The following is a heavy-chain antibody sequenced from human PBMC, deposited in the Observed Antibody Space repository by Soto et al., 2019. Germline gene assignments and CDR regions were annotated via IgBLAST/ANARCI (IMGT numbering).Heavy chain of an antibody. CDR1: GFTFSSYG. CDR2: ISYDGSNK. J-gene: IGHJ6*02. Sequence: SLRLSCAASGFTFSSYGMHWVRQAPGKGLEWVAVISYDGSNKYYADSVKGRFTISRDNCKNTLYLQMNSLRAEDTAVYYCAKAFSEYYYDISGYYNYYYYYGMDVWGQGTTVTVSS. V-gene: IGHV3-30*18. D-gene: IGHD3-22*01. CDR3: AKAFSEYYYDISGYYNYYYYYGMDV.